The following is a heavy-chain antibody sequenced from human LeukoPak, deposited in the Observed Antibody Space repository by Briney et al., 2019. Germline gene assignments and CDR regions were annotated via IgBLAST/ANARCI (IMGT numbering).Heavy chain of an antibody. CDR3: AIADYGINY. D-gene: IGHD4-17*01. Sequence: PSETLSLTCTVSGGSISSGSYYWSWTRQPAGKGLEWIGRIYTSGSTNYNPSLKSRVTIPVDTSKNQFSLKLSSVTAADTAVYYCAIADYGINYWGQGTPVTVSS. J-gene: IGHJ4*02. CDR1: GGSISSGSYY. CDR2: IYTSGST. V-gene: IGHV4-61*02.